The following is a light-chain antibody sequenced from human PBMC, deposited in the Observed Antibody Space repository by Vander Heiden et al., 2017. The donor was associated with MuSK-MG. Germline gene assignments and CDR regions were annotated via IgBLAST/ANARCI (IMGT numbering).Light chain of an antibody. CDR2: DAS. V-gene: IGKV1-33*01. Sequence: DIQMTQSPSSLSASVGDRVTITCQASQDISNHLNWYQQKPGKAPKLLIYDASNLEAGVPSRFSGSGSGADFTFTISGLQPEDIATYYCQQKGIPPLTFGGGTKVEIK. CDR1: QDISNH. J-gene: IGKJ4*01. CDR3: QQKGIPPLT.